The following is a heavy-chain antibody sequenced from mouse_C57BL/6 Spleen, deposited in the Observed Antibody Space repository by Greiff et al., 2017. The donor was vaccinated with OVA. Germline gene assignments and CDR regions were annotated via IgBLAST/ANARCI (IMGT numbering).Heavy chain of an antibody. CDR3: ARGEEPVPFDY. V-gene: IGHV1-80*01. Sequence: ESGAELVKPGASVKISCKASGYAFSSYWMNWVKQRPGKGLEWIGQIYPGDGDTNYNGKFKGKATLTADKSSSTAYMQLSSLTSEDSAVYFCARGEEPVPFDYWGQGTTLTVSS. CDR2: IYPGDGDT. CDR1: GYAFSSYW. J-gene: IGHJ2*01.